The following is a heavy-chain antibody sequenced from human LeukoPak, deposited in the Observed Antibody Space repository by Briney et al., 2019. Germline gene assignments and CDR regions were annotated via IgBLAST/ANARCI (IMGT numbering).Heavy chain of an antibody. CDR3: AQGSVTVVTSTAIDY. CDR1: GFTFDDYA. J-gene: IGHJ4*02. V-gene: IGHV3-9*03. CDR2: ISWNSGSI. Sequence: PGGCLRLSCAASGFTFDDYAMHWVRQAPGKGLEWVSGISWNSGSIGYADSVKGRFTISRDNAKNSLYLQMNSLRAEDMALYYCAQGSVTVVTSTAIDYWGLGTLVTVSS. D-gene: IGHD4-23*01.